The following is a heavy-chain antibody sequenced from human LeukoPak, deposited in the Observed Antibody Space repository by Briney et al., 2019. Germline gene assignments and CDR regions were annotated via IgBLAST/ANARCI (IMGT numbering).Heavy chain of an antibody. J-gene: IGHJ4*02. V-gene: IGHV3-7*03. D-gene: IGHD6-19*01. Sequence: GGSLRLSCAASGFTFNSHWMSWVRQAPGKGLEWVANIKQDGSEKYYVDSVKGRFTISRDDAKNSLYLQMNSLRAEDTAVYYCARGVVGVAGLVNYWGQGTLVTVSS. CDR3: ARGVVGVAGLVNY. CDR2: IKQDGSEK. CDR1: GFTFNSHW.